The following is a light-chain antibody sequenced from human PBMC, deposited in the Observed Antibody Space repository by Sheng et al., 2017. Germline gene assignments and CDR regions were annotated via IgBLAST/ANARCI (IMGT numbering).Light chain of an antibody. Sequence: ETVMTQSPATLSVSPGEGATLSCRASQSVSSHLAWYQQKPGQAPRLLIYAASTRATGIPGRFSGSGSGTEFTLTISSLQSEDFATYYCQQFNSYPQTFGQGTKVEIK. CDR2: AAS. CDR1: QSVSSH. J-gene: IGKJ1*01. V-gene: IGKV3-15*01. CDR3: QQFNSYPQT.